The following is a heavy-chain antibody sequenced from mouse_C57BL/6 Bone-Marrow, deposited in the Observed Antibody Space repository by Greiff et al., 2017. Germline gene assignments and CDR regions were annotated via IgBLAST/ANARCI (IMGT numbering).Heavy chain of an antibody. CDR2: IDPSDSYT. CDR1: GYTFTSYW. CDR3: ARGNYGSS. J-gene: IGHJ3*01. Sequence: VQLQQPGAELVMPGASVKLSCKASGYTFTSYWMHWVKQRPGQGLEWIGEIDPSDSYTNYNQKFKGKSTLTVDKSSSTAYMQLSSLTSEDSAVYYCARGNYGSSWGQGTLVTVSA. D-gene: IGHD1-1*01. V-gene: IGHV1-69*01.